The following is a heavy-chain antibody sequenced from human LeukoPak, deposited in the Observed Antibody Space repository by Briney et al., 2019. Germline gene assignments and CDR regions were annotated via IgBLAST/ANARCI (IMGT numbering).Heavy chain of an antibody. V-gene: IGHV3-33*01. J-gene: IGHJ1*01. D-gene: IGHD5-24*01. CDR1: GFTFSSYG. Sequence: GGSLRLSCAASGFTFSSYGMHWVRQAPGKGLEGVAVIWYDGSNKYYGYSVKGRFTISRDNAKKTLYLQMNRLRVEDTAVYYCARGDGYNDAESLQHWGPGTLVTVS. CDR3: ARGDGYNDAESLQH. CDR2: IWYDGSNK.